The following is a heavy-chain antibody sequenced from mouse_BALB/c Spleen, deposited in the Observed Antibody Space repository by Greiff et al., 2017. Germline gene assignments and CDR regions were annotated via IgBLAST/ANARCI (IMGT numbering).Heavy chain of an antibody. J-gene: IGHJ2*01. Sequence: QVQLQQSGAELVRPGSSVKISCKASGYAFSSYWMNWVKQRPGQGLEWIGQIYPGDGDTNYNGKFKGKATLTADKYSSTAYMQLSSLTSEDSAVYFCARVITRDFDYWGQGTTLTVSS. CDR2: IYPGDGDT. CDR3: ARVITRDFDY. V-gene: IGHV1-80*01. D-gene: IGHD2-4*01. CDR1: GYAFSSYW.